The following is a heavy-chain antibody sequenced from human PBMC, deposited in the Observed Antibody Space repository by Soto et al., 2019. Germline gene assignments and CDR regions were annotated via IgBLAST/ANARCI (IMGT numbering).Heavy chain of an antibody. D-gene: IGHD3-22*01. CDR1: GGSISSGGYY. Sequence: QVQLQESGPGLVKPSQTLSLTCTVSGGSISSGGYYWSWIRQHPGKGLEWIGYIYYSGSTYYNPSLKSRVTISVDTSKNQFSLKLSSVTAADTAVYYCARGFSADYYDSSGYRDWYFDLWGRGTLVTVSS. CDR2: IYYSGST. J-gene: IGHJ2*01. V-gene: IGHV4-31*03. CDR3: ARGFSADYYDSSGYRDWYFDL.